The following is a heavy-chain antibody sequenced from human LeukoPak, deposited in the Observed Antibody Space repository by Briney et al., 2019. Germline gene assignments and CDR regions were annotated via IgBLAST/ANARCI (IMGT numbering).Heavy chain of an antibody. CDR2: IYDSGST. V-gene: IGHV4-59*12. CDR3: ARESSVTATY. J-gene: IGHJ4*02. D-gene: IGHD2-15*01. Sequence: SETLSLTCTVSGGSISSYYWSWIRQPPGKGLEWIGYIYDSGSTNYNPSLKSRVTISVDTSNDQFSLELTSVTAADTAVYYCARESSVTATYWGQGTLVIVSS. CDR1: GGSISSYY.